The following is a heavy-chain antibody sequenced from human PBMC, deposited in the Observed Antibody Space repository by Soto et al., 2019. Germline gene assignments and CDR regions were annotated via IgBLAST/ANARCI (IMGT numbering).Heavy chain of an antibody. CDR3: ARESGDWPLNWFDP. Sequence: XGSLELSGAASGFNFSNHWMHWVRQRPAEGLVWVSRITSDGKSKAYAESVKGRFAISRDNAKNTLYLQMNGLTAEDTAVYYCARESGDWPLNWFDPWGQGTLVTVSS. CDR1: GFNFSNHW. CDR2: ITSDGKSK. D-gene: IGHD2-21*02. J-gene: IGHJ5*02. V-gene: IGHV3-74*01.